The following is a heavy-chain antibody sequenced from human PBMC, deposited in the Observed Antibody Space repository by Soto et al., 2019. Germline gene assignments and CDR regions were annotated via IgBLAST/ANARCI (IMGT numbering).Heavy chain of an antibody. D-gene: IGHD3-3*01. CDR2: IYLSGTT. V-gene: IGHV4-38-2*02. Sequence: SETLSLTCAVSGYSISSGYYWGWIRQPPGKGLEWIGTIYLSGTTYYNPSLKSRVTISVDTSKNQSSLKLSSVTAADTAVYYCAREGDDVLRFLEWLSDGGRYFDYWGQGTLVTVSS. CDR3: AREGDDVLRFLEWLSDGGRYFDY. J-gene: IGHJ4*02. CDR1: GYSISSGYY.